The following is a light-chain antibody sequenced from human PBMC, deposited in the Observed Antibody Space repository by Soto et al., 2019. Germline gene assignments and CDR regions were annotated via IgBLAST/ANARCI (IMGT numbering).Light chain of an antibody. Sequence: DIVMTQSPDSLAVSLGERATINCKSSQSVLYRSNNKNYLAWYQQKPGQPPKLIIYWASTRESGVPDRFIGSGSGTDFTLTISSLQAEDVAVYYCQQYYSTPFTFGPGTKVDIK. V-gene: IGKV4-1*01. CDR2: WAS. J-gene: IGKJ3*01. CDR1: QSVLYRSNNKNY. CDR3: QQYYSTPFT.